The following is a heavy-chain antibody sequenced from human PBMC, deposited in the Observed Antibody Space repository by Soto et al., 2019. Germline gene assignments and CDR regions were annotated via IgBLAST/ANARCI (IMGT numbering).Heavy chain of an antibody. Sequence: PSETLSLTSTVSGGSVSSGSCYWSWIRQPPGKGLEWIGYIYYSGSTNYNPSLKSRVTISVDTSKNQFSLKLSSVTAADTAVYYCARDHYYDSSGFLNWFDPWGQGTLVTVSS. D-gene: IGHD3-22*01. J-gene: IGHJ5*02. CDR2: IYYSGST. V-gene: IGHV4-61*01. CDR1: GGSVSSGSCY. CDR3: ARDHYYDSSGFLNWFDP.